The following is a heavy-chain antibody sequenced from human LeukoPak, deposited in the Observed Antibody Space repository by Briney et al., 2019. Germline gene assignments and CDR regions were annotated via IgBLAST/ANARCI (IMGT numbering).Heavy chain of an antibody. D-gene: IGHD5-24*01. CDR1: GFSFAAYG. Sequence: PGGSLRLSCAASGFSFAAYGMHWVRQGPGQGLEWVSGISWNGGSIGYADSVKGRFTISRDNAKNSLYLQMNSLRGEDTALYYCAKDSGSVYNNGMDVWGQGTTVTVSS. V-gene: IGHV3-9*01. CDR2: ISWNGGSI. J-gene: IGHJ6*02. CDR3: AKDSGSVYNNGMDV.